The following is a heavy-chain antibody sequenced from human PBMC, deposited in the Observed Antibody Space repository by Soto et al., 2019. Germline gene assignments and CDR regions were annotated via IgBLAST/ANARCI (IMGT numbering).Heavy chain of an antibody. J-gene: IGHJ4*02. CDR2: INPSGGST. Sequence: ASVKVSCKASGYTFTGYYMHWVRQAPGQGLEWMGIINPSGGSTNYAQKLQGRVTMTTDTSTSTAYMELRSLRSDDTAVYYCARGTVYGGNPGPWGQGTLVTVSS. V-gene: IGHV1-46*01. CDR3: ARGTVYGGNPGP. D-gene: IGHD4-17*01. CDR1: GYTFTGYY.